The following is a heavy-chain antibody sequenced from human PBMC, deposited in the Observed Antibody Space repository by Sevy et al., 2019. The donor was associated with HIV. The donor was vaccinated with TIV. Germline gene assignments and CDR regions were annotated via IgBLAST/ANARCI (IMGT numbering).Heavy chain of an antibody. CDR1: GFTFSSYG. J-gene: IGHJ4*02. D-gene: IGHD3-22*01. CDR3: ARDLGYYYDSSPPTGFDY. Sequence: GGSLRLSCAASGFTFSSYGMHWVRQAPGKGLEWVAVIWYDGSNKYYADSVKGRFTISRDNSKNTLYLQMNSLRAEDTAGYYWARDLGYYYDSSPPTGFDYWGQGTLVTVSS. CDR2: IWYDGSNK. V-gene: IGHV3-33*01.